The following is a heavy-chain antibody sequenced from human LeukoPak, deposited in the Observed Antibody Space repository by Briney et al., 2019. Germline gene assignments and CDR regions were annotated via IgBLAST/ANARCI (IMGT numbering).Heavy chain of an antibody. D-gene: IGHD3-10*01. Sequence: GGSLRLSCAASGFIFNNYAMSWVRQAPGKGLEWVSSISGTGVTTYYADSVKGRFAISRDNSKNTLYLQTTSLRAEDTAVYYCAKDQRFGDLDDYRGQGTLVTVSS. J-gene: IGHJ4*02. CDR1: GFIFNNYA. CDR2: ISGTGVTT. CDR3: AKDQRFGDLDDY. V-gene: IGHV3-23*01.